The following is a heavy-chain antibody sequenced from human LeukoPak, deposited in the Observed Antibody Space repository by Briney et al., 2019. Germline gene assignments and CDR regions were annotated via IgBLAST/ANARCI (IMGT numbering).Heavy chain of an antibody. Sequence: SVTVSCKASGYTFTGYYMHWVRQAPGQGLEWMGWINPNSGGTNYAQKFQGRVTMTRGTSISTAYMELSSLRSDDTAVYYCARDLKGYDFWGGRDYWGQGTLVTVSS. CDR1: GYTFTGYY. CDR2: INPNSGGT. D-gene: IGHD3-3*01. J-gene: IGHJ4*02. V-gene: IGHV1-2*02. CDR3: ARDLKGYDFWGGRDY.